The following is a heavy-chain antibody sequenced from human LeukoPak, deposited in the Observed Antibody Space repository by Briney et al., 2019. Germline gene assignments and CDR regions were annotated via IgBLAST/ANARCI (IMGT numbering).Heavy chain of an antibody. CDR1: GFTFGSYA. Sequence: PGGSLRLSCTASGFTFGSYAMSWVRQAPGKGLEWVPAISGSGGSTYYADSVKGRFTISRDNSKNTLYLQMNSLRAEDTAVYYCAKDRYGDYSFDYWGQGTLVTVSS. CDR3: AKDRYGDYSFDY. J-gene: IGHJ4*02. CDR2: ISGSGGST. V-gene: IGHV3-23*01. D-gene: IGHD4-17*01.